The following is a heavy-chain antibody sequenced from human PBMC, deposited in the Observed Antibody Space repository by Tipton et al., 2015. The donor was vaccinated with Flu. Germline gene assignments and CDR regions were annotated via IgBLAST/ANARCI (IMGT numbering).Heavy chain of an antibody. Sequence: TLSLTCTVSGDSISRGSYYYNWIRQPAGEGPEWIGRIYTNANTNYKASLKSRVTISIDRSRNQISLKLSSVTAADTAVYYCARESLPDYYYYYGMDVWGQGTTVTVSS. CDR1: GDSISRGSYY. CDR2: IYTNANT. V-gene: IGHV4-61*02. CDR3: ARESLPDYYYYYGMDV. J-gene: IGHJ6*02.